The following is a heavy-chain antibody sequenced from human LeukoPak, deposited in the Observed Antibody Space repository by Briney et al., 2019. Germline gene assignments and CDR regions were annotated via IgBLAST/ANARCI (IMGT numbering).Heavy chain of an antibody. CDR3: AREGYDSSGYYYD. CDR1: GFTFSSYS. Sequence: GGSLRLSCAASGFTFSSYSMNWVRQAPGKGLEWVSSISSSSSYIYYADSVKGRFTIPRDNAKNSLYLQMNSLRAEDTAVYHCAREGYDSSGYYYDWGQGTLVTVSS. D-gene: IGHD3-22*01. CDR2: ISSSSSYI. V-gene: IGHV3-21*01. J-gene: IGHJ4*02.